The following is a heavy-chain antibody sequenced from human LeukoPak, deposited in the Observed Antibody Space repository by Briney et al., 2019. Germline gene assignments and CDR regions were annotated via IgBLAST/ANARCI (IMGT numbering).Heavy chain of an antibody. V-gene: IGHV3-7*01. CDR3: ARFEDDGDYFDY. Sequence: GGSLRLSCAASGFTFSNFWMTWLRHAPGKGLEWVAIIKQDGSQKYYVDSVKGRFTISRDNAKNSLYLQMNSLRAEDTAVYYCARFEDDGDYFDYWGQGTLVTVSS. D-gene: IGHD2-15*01. CDR2: IKQDGSQK. CDR1: GFTFSNFW. J-gene: IGHJ4*02.